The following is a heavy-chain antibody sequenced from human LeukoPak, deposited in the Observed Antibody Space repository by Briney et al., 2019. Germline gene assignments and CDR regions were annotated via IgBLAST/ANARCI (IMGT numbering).Heavy chain of an antibody. V-gene: IGHV4-61*02. D-gene: IGHD5-12*01. CDR3: ARETDIVATY. J-gene: IGHJ4*02. CDR1: GGSISSGSYY. Sequence: PSQTLSLTCTVSGGSISSGSYYWSWIRQPAGKGLEWIGRIYTSGSTNYNPSLKSRVTISVDTSKNQFSLKLSSVTAADTAVYYCARETDIVATYWGQGTLVTVSS. CDR2: IYTSGST.